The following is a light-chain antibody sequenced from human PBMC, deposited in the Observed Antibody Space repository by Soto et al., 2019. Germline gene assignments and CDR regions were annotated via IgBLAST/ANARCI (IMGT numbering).Light chain of an antibody. CDR3: QQCNTYST. CDR1: QSIDNW. Sequence: DIQMTQSPSILSASVGDRVTITCRASQSIDNWLAWYQQKPGRAPNLLIYQTSNLESGVPSRFSGSGSGTEFTLTISSLQPDDFATYYCQQCNTYSTFGQGTTVEIK. J-gene: IGKJ1*01. CDR2: QTS. V-gene: IGKV1-5*03.